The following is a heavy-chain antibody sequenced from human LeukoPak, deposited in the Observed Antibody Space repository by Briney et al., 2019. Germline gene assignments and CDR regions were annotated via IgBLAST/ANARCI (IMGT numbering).Heavy chain of an antibody. V-gene: IGHV4-34*01. D-gene: IGHD3-22*01. J-gene: IGHJ4*02. Sequence: PSETLSLTCAAYGGSFSGYYWSWIRQPPGKGLEWIGEINHSGSTNYNPSLKSRVTISVDTSKNQFSLKLSSVTAADTAVYYCARASPSSELLKYYYDSSGYYFDYWGQGTLVTVSS. CDR3: ARASPSSELLKYYYDSSGYYFDY. CDR2: INHSGST. CDR1: GGSFSGYY.